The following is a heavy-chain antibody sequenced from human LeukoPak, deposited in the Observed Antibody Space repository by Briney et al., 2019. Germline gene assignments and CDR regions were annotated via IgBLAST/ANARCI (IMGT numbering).Heavy chain of an antibody. Sequence: GGSLRLSCAASGFTFSSYAMSWVRQAPGKGLEWVSAISGGGGSTYYADSVKGRFTISRDNSKNTLYLQMNSLRAEDTAVYYCARVLGVYYYGSGSYEGWFDPWGQGTLVTVSS. V-gene: IGHV3-23*01. CDR1: GFTFSSYA. J-gene: IGHJ5*02. CDR2: ISGGGGST. D-gene: IGHD3-10*01. CDR3: ARVLGVYYYGSGSYEGWFDP.